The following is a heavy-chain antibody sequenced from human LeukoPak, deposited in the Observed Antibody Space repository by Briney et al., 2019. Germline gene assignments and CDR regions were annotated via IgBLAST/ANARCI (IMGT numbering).Heavy chain of an antibody. D-gene: IGHD3-22*01. Sequence: GGSLRLSCAASGFTFSSYGMHWVRQAPGKGLEWVAVISYDGSNKYYADSVKGRFTISRDNSKNTLYLQMNSLRAEDTAVYYCAGGRINYDSSGYSPFDYWGQGTLVTVSS. CDR2: ISYDGSNK. CDR3: AGGRINYDSSGYSPFDY. CDR1: GFTFSSYG. J-gene: IGHJ4*02. V-gene: IGHV3-30*03.